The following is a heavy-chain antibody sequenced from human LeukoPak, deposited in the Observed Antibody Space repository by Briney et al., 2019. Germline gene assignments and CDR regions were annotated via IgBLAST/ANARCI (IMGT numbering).Heavy chain of an antibody. D-gene: IGHD1-14*01. J-gene: IGHJ4*02. CDR2: TTPTGGST. CDR3: ARDRVIVGGTATYNFDH. Sequence: ASVKVSCKASGYTFTPTFFTWLHKPPDQGLEWMGKTTPTGGSTTYAQKFQGRVTVTRDMSTSTVYMELSSLTSEDTAVYYCARDRVIVGGTATYNFDHWGQGTLVTVSS. V-gene: IGHV1-46*01. CDR1: GYTFTPTF.